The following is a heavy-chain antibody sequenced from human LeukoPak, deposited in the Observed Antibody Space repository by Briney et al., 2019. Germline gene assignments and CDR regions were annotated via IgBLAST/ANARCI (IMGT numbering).Heavy chain of an antibody. Sequence: ASVNVSCNPSRYTFTTYYMPSLGQAPGQGLEGWGVINPSGGSTAYAQQLQGRANMTRDMSTSTVYMELSSLRSEDTAVYYCASSLGYCSGGSCSDAFDIWGQGTMVTVSS. J-gene: IGHJ3*02. CDR1: RYTFTTYY. CDR3: ASSLGYCSGGSCSDAFDI. CDR2: INPSGGST. V-gene: IGHV1-46*01. D-gene: IGHD2-15*01.